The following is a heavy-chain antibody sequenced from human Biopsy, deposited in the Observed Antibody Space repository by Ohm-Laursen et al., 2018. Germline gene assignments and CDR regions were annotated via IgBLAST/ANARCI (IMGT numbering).Heavy chain of an antibody. CDR2: NIPILGTG. V-gene: IGHV1-69*06. Sequence: SVKVSCKAPGGTFSNYGINWVRQAPGQGLEWLGGNIPILGTGNYAQKFQDRVTVAADTSTSTATMELRSLRSDDTAVYYCATKLTGYFHHWGQGTLVIVPS. CDR1: GGTFSNYG. J-gene: IGHJ1*01. D-gene: IGHD3-9*01. CDR3: ATKLTGYFHH.